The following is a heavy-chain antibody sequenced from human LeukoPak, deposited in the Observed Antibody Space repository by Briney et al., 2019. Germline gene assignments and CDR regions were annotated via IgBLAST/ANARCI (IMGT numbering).Heavy chain of an antibody. CDR2: ISGSGGST. J-gene: IGHJ3*02. Sequence: GGSLRLSCAASGFTFSSYAMSWVRQAPGKGLEWVSAISGSGGSTYYADSVKGRFTISRDNAKNSLYLQMNSLRAEDTAVYYCARVETDAFDIWGQGTMVTVSS. D-gene: IGHD3-3*01. CDR3: ARVETDAFDI. CDR1: GFTFSSYA. V-gene: IGHV3-23*01.